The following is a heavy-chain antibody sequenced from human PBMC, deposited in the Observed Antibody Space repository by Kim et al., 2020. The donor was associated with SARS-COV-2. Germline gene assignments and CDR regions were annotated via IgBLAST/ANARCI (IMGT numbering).Heavy chain of an antibody. Sequence: GGSLRLSCAVSGFTVSSKYMSWVRQAPGKGLEWVSVIYSGVGTTHYADSLKGRFTISRDNSRNTVHLQMNSLRVDDTAVYYCAGDAGSYYYYSMDVWGPGTPVTVSS. D-gene: IGHD3-16*01. J-gene: IGHJ6*02. CDR2: IYSGVGTT. CDR3: AGDAGSYYYYSMDV. V-gene: IGHV3-53*01. CDR1: GFTVSSKY.